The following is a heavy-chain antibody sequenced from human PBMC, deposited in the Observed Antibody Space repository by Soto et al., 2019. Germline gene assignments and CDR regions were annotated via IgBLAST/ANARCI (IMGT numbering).Heavy chain of an antibody. CDR1: GFTFSSYA. J-gene: IGHJ4*02. D-gene: IGHD2-2*01. CDR3: AKALDLGYCSSTSCSPAPFDY. V-gene: IGHV3-23*01. CDR2: ISGSGGST. Sequence: HPVGSLRLSCAASGFTFSSYAMSWVRQAPGKGLEWVSAISGSGGSTYYADPVKGRFTISRDNSKNTLYLQMNSLRAEDTAVYYCAKALDLGYCSSTSCSPAPFDYWGQGTLVTVSS.